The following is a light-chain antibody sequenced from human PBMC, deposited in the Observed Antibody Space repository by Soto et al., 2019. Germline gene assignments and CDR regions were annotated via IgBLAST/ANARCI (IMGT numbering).Light chain of an antibody. Sequence: QSVLTQPPSASGSPGQSVTIACTGASSDVGYYNYVSWYQQPPGKAPKLLIYDVSKRPSGAPDRFSGSKSGNTASLTVSGLQAEDEANYYCSSYTGTTVIFGGGTKVTVL. CDR3: SSYTGTTVI. CDR2: DVS. J-gene: IGLJ2*01. V-gene: IGLV2-8*01. CDR1: SSDVGYYNY.